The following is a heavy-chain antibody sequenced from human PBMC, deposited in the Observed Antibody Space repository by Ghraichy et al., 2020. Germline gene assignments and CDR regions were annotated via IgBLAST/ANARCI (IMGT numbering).Heavy chain of an antibody. CDR2: IYTSGST. D-gene: IGHD1-26*01. Sequence: SQTLSLTCTVSGGSISSYYWSWIRQPPGKGLEWIGYIYTSGSTNYNPSQKSRVTISVDTSKNQFSLKLSSVTAADTAVYYCARRAWEHYFDYWGQGTLVTVSS. V-gene: IGHV4-4*09. CDR1: GGSISSYY. J-gene: IGHJ4*02. CDR3: ARRAWEHYFDY.